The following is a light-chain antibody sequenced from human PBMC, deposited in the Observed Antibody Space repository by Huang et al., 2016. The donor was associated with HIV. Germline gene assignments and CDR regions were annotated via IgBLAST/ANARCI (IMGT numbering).Light chain of an antibody. CDR2: DAS. CDR1: QSVSSY. CDR3: QQRSNWPPAWT. Sequence: EIVLTQSPATLSLSPGERATLSCRASQSVSSYLAWYQQKPGQAHRLLIYDASIRATGIPARFSCSGAGTDFTLTSSSLEPEDFAVYYCQQRSNWPPAWTFGQGNKVEIK. V-gene: IGKV3-11*01. J-gene: IGKJ1*01.